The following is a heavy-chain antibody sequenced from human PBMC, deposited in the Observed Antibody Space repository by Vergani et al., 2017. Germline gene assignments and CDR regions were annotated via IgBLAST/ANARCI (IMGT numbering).Heavy chain of an antibody. J-gene: IGHJ6*02. V-gene: IGHV4-61*02. CDR2: VYTSGMP. D-gene: IGHD3-10*01. Sequence: QVKLQESGPGLLKPSQTLSLPCTVPVESIRSGSHYWSWIRQPAGKGLEWIGRVYTSGMPNYIPSLKSRVTILVDRSKSQLSLKLTSVTAGDTAVYFCARELSYYYGSGSDDYNPYYYEGMDVWGPGTAVTVSS. CDR1: VESIRSGSHY. CDR3: ARELSYYYGSGSDDYNPYYYEGMDV.